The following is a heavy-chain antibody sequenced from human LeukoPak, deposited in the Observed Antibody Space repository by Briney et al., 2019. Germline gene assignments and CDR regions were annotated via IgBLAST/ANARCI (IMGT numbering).Heavy chain of an antibody. V-gene: IGHV3-7*04. D-gene: IGHD6-13*01. CDR1: GFPFSRYW. CDR2: IKPDGSEK. J-gene: IGHJ4*02. CDR3: ARLAAGSDYFDY. Sequence: TGGSLRLSCAASGFPFSRYWMSWVRQAPGKGLEWVANIKPDGSEKHYMDSVKGRFTFSRDNAKHSLYLQMNGLRAEDMAVYYCARLAAGSDYFDYWGQGTLVTVSS.